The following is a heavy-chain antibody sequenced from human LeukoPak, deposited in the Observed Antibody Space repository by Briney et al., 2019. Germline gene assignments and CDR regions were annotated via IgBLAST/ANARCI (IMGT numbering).Heavy chain of an antibody. CDR2: IYYTGNT. Sequence: PSETLSLTCTVSGVSISSSNSYWGWIRQPPGKGLEWIGSIYYTGNTYYNASLKSRVAISIDTSKNQISLRLTSVTATDTAIYCCARQTGSGLFTLPGGQGTLVTVSS. CDR3: ARQTGSGLFTLP. J-gene: IGHJ4*02. CDR1: GVSISSSNSY. D-gene: IGHD3/OR15-3a*01. V-gene: IGHV4-39*01.